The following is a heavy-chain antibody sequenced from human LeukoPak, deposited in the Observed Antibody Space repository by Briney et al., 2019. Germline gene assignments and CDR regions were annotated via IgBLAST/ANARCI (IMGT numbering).Heavy chain of an antibody. D-gene: IGHD3-3*01. V-gene: IGHV3-23*01. J-gene: IGHJ4*02. CDR3: AKDYDFWSGPSFDY. Sequence: GGSLRLSCAASGFSFSTYVISWVRQAPGKGLEWVSAISGSGGSTYYADSVKGRFTISRDNSKNTLYLQMNSLRAEDTAVYYCAKDYDFWSGPSFDYWGQGTLVTVSS. CDR2: ISGSGGST. CDR1: GFSFSTYV.